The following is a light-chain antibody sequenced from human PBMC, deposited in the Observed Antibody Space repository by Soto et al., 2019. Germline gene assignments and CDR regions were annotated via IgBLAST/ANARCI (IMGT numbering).Light chain of an antibody. CDR1: QDIAIY. CDR2: TAS. J-gene: IGKJ2*01. V-gene: IGKV1-39*01. Sequence: SLPASGGDRVTFTCRASQDIAIYLAWYQQKPGEAPNLLIHTASTLHGGVPSRFSGSGSGTDFTLTISSLQPEDFATYYCQPSYSTPYTVGPGTKVEIK. CDR3: QPSYSTPYT.